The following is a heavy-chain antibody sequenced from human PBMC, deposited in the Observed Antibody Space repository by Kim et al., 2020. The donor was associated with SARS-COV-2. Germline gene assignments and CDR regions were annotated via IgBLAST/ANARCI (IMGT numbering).Heavy chain of an antibody. Sequence: GGSLRLSCTTSGFTFTGYAMSWVRQAPGKGLEWVSSIDGSDGTTYYVDSVKRRFTISRDNSKNTLYLQMNSLRADDTAVYYCMKGGWGWIWDHWGQGT. J-gene: IGHJ4*02. CDR3: MKGGWGWIWDH. D-gene: IGHD2-2*03. V-gene: IGHV3-23*01. CDR1: GFTFTGYA. CDR2: IDGSDGTT.